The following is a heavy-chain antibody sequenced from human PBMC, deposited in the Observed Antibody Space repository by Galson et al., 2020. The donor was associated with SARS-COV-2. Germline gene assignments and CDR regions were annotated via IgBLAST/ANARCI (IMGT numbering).Heavy chain of an antibody. CDR3: AHTGDYDMIGFPRDYFDH. V-gene: IGHV2-5*01. CDR2: IYWNEDK. D-gene: IGHD3-22*01. CDR1: GFSLNTSGVG. J-gene: IGHJ4*02. Sequence: ESGPTLVKPTQTLTLTCTFSGFSLNTSGVGVGWIRQPPGKALEWLALIYWNEDKRYSPSLKSRLSITKDTSKNQVVLTMTNVDPVDTATYCCAHTGDYDMIGFPRDYFDHWGQGILVTVSS.